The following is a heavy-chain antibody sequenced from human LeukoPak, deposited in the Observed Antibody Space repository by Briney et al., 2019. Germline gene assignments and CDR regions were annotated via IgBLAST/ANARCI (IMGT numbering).Heavy chain of an antibody. CDR1: GYTFTGYY. V-gene: IGHV1-2*02. J-gene: IGHJ4*02. CDR2: INPNSGDT. D-gene: IGHD6-19*01. CDR3: AREGSGWYGNFDY. Sequence: GASVKVPCKASGYTFTGYYMHWVRQAPGQGLEWMGWINPNSGDTNYAQKFQGRVTMTRDTSISTAYMELSRLRSDDTAVYYCAREGSGWYGNFDYWGQGTLVTVSS.